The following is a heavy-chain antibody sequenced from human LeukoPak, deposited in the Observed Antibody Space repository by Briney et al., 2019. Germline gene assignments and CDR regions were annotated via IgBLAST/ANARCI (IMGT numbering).Heavy chain of an antibody. Sequence: SETLSLTCTVSGGSISSYYWSWIRQPAGKGLEWIGRIYSSGSTNYNPSLKSRGTISVDTSKNKFLLKLSYVTAADTAVYYCARDRSDKIPQLAYDAFDIWGQGTMVTVSS. J-gene: IGHJ3*02. CDR2: IYSSGST. CDR1: GGSISSYY. CDR3: ARDRSDKIPQLAYDAFDI. V-gene: IGHV4-4*07. D-gene: IGHD6-13*01.